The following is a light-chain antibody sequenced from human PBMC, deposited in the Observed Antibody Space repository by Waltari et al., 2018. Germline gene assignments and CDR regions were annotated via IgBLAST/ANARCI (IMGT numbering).Light chain of an antibody. CDR3: QKYGTLPAT. CDR1: QRVSRG. J-gene: IGKJ1*01. Sequence: CRASQRVSRGLAWYQQKPGQPPRLLIYGASSRANGIPDRFSGSGSGTDFSLTISRLEPEDSAVYYCQKYGTLPATFGQGTKVEVK. V-gene: IGKV3-20*01. CDR2: GAS.